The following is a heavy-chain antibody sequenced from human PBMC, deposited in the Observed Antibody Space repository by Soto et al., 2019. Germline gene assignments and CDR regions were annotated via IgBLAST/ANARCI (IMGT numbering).Heavy chain of an antibody. V-gene: IGHV1-69*06. D-gene: IGHD2-2*02. CDR1: GGTFSSYA. J-gene: IGHJ4*02. Sequence: QVQLVQSGAEVKKPGSSVKVSCKASGGTFSSYAISWVRQSPGQGLEWMGGIIPIFGTANYAQKFQGRVTMTADKSTSTAYMELSSLRSEDTAVYYCARDRYCSSTSCYSFDYWGQGTLVTVSS. CDR2: IIPIFGTA. CDR3: ARDRYCSSTSCYSFDY.